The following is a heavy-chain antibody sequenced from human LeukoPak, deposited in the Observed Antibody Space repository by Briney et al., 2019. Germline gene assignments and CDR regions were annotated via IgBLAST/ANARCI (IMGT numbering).Heavy chain of an antibody. Sequence: GGSLRLSCAASGFTVSSNCMSWVRQAPGKGLEWVSLICSGGNTYYADSVKGRFTISRDNSKNTLYLQMNSLRAEDTAVYYCAKDWEMATIDWGQGTLVTVSS. CDR3: AKDWEMATID. D-gene: IGHD5-24*01. J-gene: IGHJ4*02. CDR1: GFTVSSNC. V-gene: IGHV3-53*05. CDR2: ICSGGNT.